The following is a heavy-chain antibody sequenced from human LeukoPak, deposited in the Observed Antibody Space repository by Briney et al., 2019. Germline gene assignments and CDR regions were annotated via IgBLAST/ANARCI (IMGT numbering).Heavy chain of an antibody. V-gene: IGHV1-18*01. CDR3: ARDQAYDILTGHPDY. J-gene: IGHJ4*02. CDR1: GYTFTSYG. CDR2: ISAYNGNT. Sequence: GASVKVSCKASGYTFTSYGISWVRQAPGQGLEWMGWISAYNGNTNYAQKLQGRVTMTTDTSTSTAYMELRSLRSDDTAVYYCARDQAYDILTGHPDYWGQGTLVTVSS. D-gene: IGHD3-9*01.